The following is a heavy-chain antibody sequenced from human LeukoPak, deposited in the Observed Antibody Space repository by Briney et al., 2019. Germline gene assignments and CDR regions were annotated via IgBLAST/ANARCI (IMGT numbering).Heavy chain of an antibody. CDR2: ISSSSSYI. Sequence: PGGSLRLSCAASGFTFSSYSMNWVRQAPGKGLEWVSSISSSSSYIYYADSVKGRFTISRDNAKNSLYLQMNSLRAEDTAVYYCARDQDGSSEVWHHWGQGTLVTVSS. V-gene: IGHV3-21*01. J-gene: IGHJ4*02. CDR3: ARDQDGSSEVWHH. D-gene: IGHD1-26*01. CDR1: GFTFSSYS.